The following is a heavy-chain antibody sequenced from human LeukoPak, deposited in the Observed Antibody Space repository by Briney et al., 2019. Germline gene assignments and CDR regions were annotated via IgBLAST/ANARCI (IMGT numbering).Heavy chain of an antibody. D-gene: IGHD3-22*01. CDR2: IKTDGSEK. CDR1: GFTFSNYW. CDR3: ARDYYSLDV. Sequence: GGSLRLSCEGSGFTFSNYWMGWVRQAPGKGLQWVANIKTDGSEKYYADSVKGRFTISRDNAKNSLYLQMNSLRAEDTAVYYCARDYYSLDVWGQGTTVTVSS. V-gene: IGHV3-7*01. J-gene: IGHJ6*02.